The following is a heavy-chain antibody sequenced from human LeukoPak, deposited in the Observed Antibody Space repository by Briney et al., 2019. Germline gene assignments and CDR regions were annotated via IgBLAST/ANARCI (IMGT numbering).Heavy chain of an antibody. D-gene: IGHD2-2*01. J-gene: IGHJ6*02. V-gene: IGHV3-7*01. CDR2: IKQDGSEK. CDR1: GFTFSSSW. Sequence: GGSLRLSCAASGFTFSSSWMSWVRQAPGKGLEWVANIKQDGSEKYSVDAVKGQFTIARDNANNSMYLQMNSLRAEDTAVYYCARWEYQLLPEPRYYGMDVWGQGTTVTVSS. CDR3: ARWEYQLLPEPRYYGMDV.